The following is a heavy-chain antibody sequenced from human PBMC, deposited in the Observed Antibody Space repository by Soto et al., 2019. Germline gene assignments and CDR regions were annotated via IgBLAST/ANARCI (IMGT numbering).Heavy chain of an antibody. J-gene: IGHJ1*01. CDR3: ARAGGYYYDSSGYYLHH. V-gene: IGHV1-18*01. CDR1: GYTFTNYG. D-gene: IGHD3-22*01. Sequence: QVQLVQSGAEVKKPGASVKVSCKASGYTFTNYGINWVRQAPGQGLEWMGWISGYNGNTNYAQKLQGRVTMTTDTSTSTAYMELRSLRSDVTAVYYCARAGGYYYDSSGYYLHHWGQGTLVTVSS. CDR2: ISGYNGNT.